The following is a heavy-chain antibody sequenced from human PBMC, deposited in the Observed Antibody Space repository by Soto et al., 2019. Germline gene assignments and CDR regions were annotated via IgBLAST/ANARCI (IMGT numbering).Heavy chain of an antibody. CDR2: FHYSGKT. J-gene: IGHJ5*01. CDR1: GGSITSNNYY. CDR3: ATNRATTGKGNWFDP. Sequence: SETLSLTCNVSGGSITSNNYYWGWIRQPPGKGLEWIASFHYSGKTYYNPSLRSRVVVSVDTSKSQVSLKLHSVTATDTAVYYCATNRATTGKGNWFDPWGQGTLVTVSS. V-gene: IGHV4-39*01. D-gene: IGHD1-7*01.